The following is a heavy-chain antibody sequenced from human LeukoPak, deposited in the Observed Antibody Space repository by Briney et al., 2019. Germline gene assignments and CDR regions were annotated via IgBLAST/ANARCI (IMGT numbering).Heavy chain of an antibody. CDR2: INQDGSEK. V-gene: IGHV3-7*01. CDR3: ASSGEGGRLWDFDY. D-gene: IGHD2-21*01. J-gene: IGHJ4*02. Sequence: GGSLRLSCTASGFTFSSYWMSWVRQAPGKGLEWVANINQDGSEKYFVDSVKGRFTISRDNAKNSLYLQMNSLRVEDTAVYYCASSGEGGRLWDFDYWGQGTLVTVSS. CDR1: GFTFSSYW.